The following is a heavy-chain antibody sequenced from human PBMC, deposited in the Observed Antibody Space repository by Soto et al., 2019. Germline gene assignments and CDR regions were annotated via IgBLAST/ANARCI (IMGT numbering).Heavy chain of an antibody. D-gene: IGHD2-21*02. CDR3: ARGGHVVVVTAALDY. CDR1: GDTFTDYY. J-gene: IGHJ4*02. Sequence: QVQLVQSGAEVKKPGASVKVSCTASGDTFTDYYIHWVHQAPGQGLEWMGTVNPSGGHTTYAQHFPDRRTMTRDTSTSTLNMALTSLTSEDTAVYYCARGGHVVVVTAALDYWGQGTLVTVAS. V-gene: IGHV1-46*01. CDR2: VNPSGGHT.